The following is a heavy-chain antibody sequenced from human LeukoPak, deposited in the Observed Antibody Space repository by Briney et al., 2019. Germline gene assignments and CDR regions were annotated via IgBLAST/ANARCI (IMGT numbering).Heavy chain of an antibody. CDR1: GGSISSGGYY. Sequence: SETLSLTCTVSGGSISSGGYYWSWIRQPPGKGLEWIGYIYHSGSTYYNPSLKSRVTISVDRSKNQFSLKLSSVTAADTAVYYCASGEVVSDYWGQGTLVTVSS. J-gene: IGHJ4*02. CDR3: ASGEVVSDY. CDR2: IYHSGST. D-gene: IGHD2-15*01. V-gene: IGHV4-30-2*01.